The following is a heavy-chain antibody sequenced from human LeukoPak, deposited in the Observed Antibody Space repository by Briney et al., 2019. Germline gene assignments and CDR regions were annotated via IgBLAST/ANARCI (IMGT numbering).Heavy chain of an antibody. CDR2: IYHSGST. V-gene: IGHV4-4*02. Sequence: GSLRLSCEVSGSTVNSNYMSWVRQPPGKGLEWIGEIYHSGSTNYNPSLKSRVTISVDKSKNQFSLKLSSVTAADTAVYYCARVGSSSWYVLGYWGQGTLVTVSS. CDR3: ARVGSSSWYVLGY. J-gene: IGHJ4*02. CDR1: GSTVNSNY. D-gene: IGHD6-13*01.